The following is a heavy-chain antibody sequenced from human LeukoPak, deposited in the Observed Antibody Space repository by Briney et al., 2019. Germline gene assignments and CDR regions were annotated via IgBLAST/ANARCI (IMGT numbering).Heavy chain of an antibody. J-gene: IGHJ4*02. Sequence: TSETLSLTCAVYGGSFSGYYWSWIRQPPGKALEFIAYMYYTGNTKANPSLNSRVTLSVDASQNEFSLKLSSVTAADTAVYFCARVDWDSSAWYYFESWGQGTLATVSS. CDR3: ARVDWDSSAWYYFES. CDR2: MYYTGNT. D-gene: IGHD6-19*01. V-gene: IGHV4-59*13. CDR1: GGSFSGYY.